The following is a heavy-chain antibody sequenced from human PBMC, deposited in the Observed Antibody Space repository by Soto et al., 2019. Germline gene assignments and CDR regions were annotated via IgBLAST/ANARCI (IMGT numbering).Heavy chain of an antibody. D-gene: IGHD3-10*01. CDR1: GGSVSSGSHY. V-gene: IGHV4-30-2*01. J-gene: IGHJ4*02. Sequence: SGTLSLTCTVSGGSVSSGSHYWNWIRQPPGKGLEWIGYIYHSGSTYYNPSLKSRVTISVDRSKNQFSLKLSSVTAADTAVYYCARGFFFRGSGFDYWGQGTLVTVSS. CDR2: IYHSGST. CDR3: ARGFFFRGSGFDY.